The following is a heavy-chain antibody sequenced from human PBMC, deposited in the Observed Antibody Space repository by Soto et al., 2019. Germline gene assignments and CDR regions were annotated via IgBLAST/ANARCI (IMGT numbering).Heavy chain of an antibody. Sequence: QVQLAQSGAEVKKPGSSVKVSCKASGGIFSSYAISWVRQAPGQGLEWMGGIIPIFSTANYAQKFQGRVTITADESTSTVYVELSSLRSEDTAVFYCASSRITIFGVPPMATYYYYGMDVWGQGTTVTVSS. CDR2: IIPIFSTA. D-gene: IGHD3-3*01. CDR1: GGIFSSYA. J-gene: IGHJ6*02. V-gene: IGHV1-69*01. CDR3: ASSRITIFGVPPMATYYYYGMDV.